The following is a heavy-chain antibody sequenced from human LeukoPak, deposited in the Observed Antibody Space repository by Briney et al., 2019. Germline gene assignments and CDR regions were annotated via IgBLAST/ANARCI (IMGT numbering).Heavy chain of an antibody. D-gene: IGHD5-18*01. J-gene: IGHJ4*02. CDR3: ARDQSGYSYVDY. V-gene: IGHV1-18*01. Sequence: ASVKVSCKASGYTFTSYGISWVRQAPGQGLEWMGWISAYNGNTNYAQKLQGRVTMTTDTSTCTAYMELRSLRSDDTAVYYCARDQSGYSYVDYWGQGTLVTVSS. CDR2: ISAYNGNT. CDR1: GYTFTSYG.